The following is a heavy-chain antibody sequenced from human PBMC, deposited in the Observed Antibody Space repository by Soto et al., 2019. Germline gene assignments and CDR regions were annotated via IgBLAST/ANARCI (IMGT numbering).Heavy chain of an antibody. CDR3: ARHVGAAAALFDY. Sequence: EVQLLESGGGLVQPGGSLRLSCAASGFTFISYAMSWVRQAPGKGLEWVSAISGSGGSTYYADSVKGRFTISRDNSKNTLYLQMNSLRAEDTDVYYCARHVGAAAALFDYWGQGTLVTVSS. CDR1: GFTFISYA. D-gene: IGHD6-13*01. CDR2: ISGSGGST. V-gene: IGHV3-23*01. J-gene: IGHJ4*02.